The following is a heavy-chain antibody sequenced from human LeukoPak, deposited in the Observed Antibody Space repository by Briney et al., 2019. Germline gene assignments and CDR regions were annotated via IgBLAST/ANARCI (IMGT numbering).Heavy chain of an antibody. CDR1: GFTFSSYS. CDR3: ASEGSGSYYYYYGMDV. D-gene: IGHD1-26*01. CDR2: ISSSSSTI. Sequence: GGSLRLSCAASGFTFSSYSMHWVRQAPGKGLEWVSYISSSSSTIYYADSVKGRFTISRDNAKNSLYLQMNSLRDEDTAVYYCASEGSGSYYYYYGMDVWGQGTTVTVSS. V-gene: IGHV3-48*02. J-gene: IGHJ6*02.